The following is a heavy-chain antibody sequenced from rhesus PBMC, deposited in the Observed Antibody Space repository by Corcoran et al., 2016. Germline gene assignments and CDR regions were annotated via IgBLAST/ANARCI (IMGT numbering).Heavy chain of an antibody. CDR2: IYGGSGST. D-gene: IGHD3-3*01. Sequence: QVQLQESGPGLVKPSETLSLTCAVSGGSLSSSNWWSWIRQSPGKGLEWIGYIYGGSGSTYSNPSLKSRVTISTDPSKNQCALKLSSVTAADTAVYYCARDYYNMWTGYHFDYWGQGVLVTVSS. CDR1: GGSLSSSNW. J-gene: IGHJ4*01. CDR3: ARDYYNMWTGYHFDY. V-gene: IGHV4S7*01.